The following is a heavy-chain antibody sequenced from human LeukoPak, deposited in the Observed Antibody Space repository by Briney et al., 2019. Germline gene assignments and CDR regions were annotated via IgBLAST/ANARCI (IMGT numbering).Heavy chain of an antibody. CDR1: GGSISSSSYY. CDR2: IYYSGST. D-gene: IGHD2-15*01. J-gene: IGHJ5*02. CDR3: ARGGLNGAANWFDP. Sequence: LETLSLTCTVSGGSISSSSYYWGWIRQPPGKGLEWIGSIYYSGSTYYNPSLKSRVTISVDTSKNQFSLKLSSVTAADTAVYYCARGGLNGAANWFDPWGQGTLVTVSS. V-gene: IGHV4-39*07.